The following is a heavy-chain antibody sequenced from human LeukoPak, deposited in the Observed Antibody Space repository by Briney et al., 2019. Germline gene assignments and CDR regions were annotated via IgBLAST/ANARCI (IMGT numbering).Heavy chain of an antibody. CDR2: ISSSRSPI. CDR3: AREPTYSSSWYTSCDY. J-gene: IGHJ4*02. V-gene: IGHV3-48*01. Sequence: GGSLRLSCAASGVTFSSYSMNWVRQAPGKGLEWVAYISSSRSPIYYADSLKGRFTISRDNAKNSLYLQMNSLRAEDTAVYYCAREPTYSSSWYTSCDYWGQGTLVTVSS. D-gene: IGHD6-13*01. CDR1: GVTFSSYS.